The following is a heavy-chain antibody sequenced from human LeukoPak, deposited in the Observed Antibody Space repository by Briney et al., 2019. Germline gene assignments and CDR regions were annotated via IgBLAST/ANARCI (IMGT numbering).Heavy chain of an antibody. D-gene: IGHD3-10*01. V-gene: IGHV3-30*02. J-gene: IGHJ4*02. Sequence: MXWVRXAPGKGLEWVAFIRYDGSNKYYADFVEGRFTISRDNSKNTLYLLMNSLRAEDTAVYYCAKDSGSYYTSDYWGQGTLVTVSS. CDR3: AKDSGSYYTSDY. CDR2: IRYDGSNK.